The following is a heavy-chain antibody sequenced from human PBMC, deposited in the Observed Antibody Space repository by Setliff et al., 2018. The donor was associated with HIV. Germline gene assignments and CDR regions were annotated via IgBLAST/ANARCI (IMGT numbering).Heavy chain of an antibody. J-gene: IGHJ5*02. Sequence: KPSETLSLTCAVSNYSINSGYYWGWIRQPLGKGLEWIGSIYHSGSTYYNPSLKSRVTISVDMSKNQVSLRLTSVTAADTAVYYSARQSITIFGVVISGFDPWGQGTLVTVSS. CDR3: ARQSITIFGVVISGFDP. CDR2: IYHSGST. CDR1: NYSINSGYY. D-gene: IGHD3-3*01. V-gene: IGHV4-38-2*01.